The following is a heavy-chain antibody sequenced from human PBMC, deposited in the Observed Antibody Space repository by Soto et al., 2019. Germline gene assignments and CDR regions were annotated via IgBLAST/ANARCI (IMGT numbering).Heavy chain of an antibody. V-gene: IGHV3-7*01. CDR2: IKQDGSEK. J-gene: IGHJ6*03. CDR1: GFTFSSYW. CDR3: ARASYDSWSGYYNDPDYYYYYYMDV. Sequence: GGSLRLSCAASGFTFSSYWMSWVRQAPGKGLEWVANIKQDGSEKYYVDSVKGRFTISRDNAKNSLYLQMNSLRAEDTAVYYCARASYDSWSGYYNDPDYYYYYYMDVWGKGTTVTVSS. D-gene: IGHD3-3*01.